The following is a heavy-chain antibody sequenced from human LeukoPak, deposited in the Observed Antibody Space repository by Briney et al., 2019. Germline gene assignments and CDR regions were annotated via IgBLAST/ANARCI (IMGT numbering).Heavy chain of an antibody. J-gene: IGHJ4*02. CDR3: ARQVAFQVDY. Sequence: GESLKISCKVSGYRFTSYWINWVRQMPGKGLEWMGRIDPSDSYTKYSPSFQGHVTISADKSISTAYLQWSSLKASDTAMYYCARQVAFQVDYWGQGTLVTVSS. V-gene: IGHV5-10-1*01. CDR2: IDPSDSYT. CDR1: GYRFTSYW.